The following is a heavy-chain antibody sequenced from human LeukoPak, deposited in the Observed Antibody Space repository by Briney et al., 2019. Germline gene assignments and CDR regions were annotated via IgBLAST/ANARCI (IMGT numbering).Heavy chain of an antibody. CDR1: GFTFRTSG. V-gene: IGHV3-21*04. CDR2: IGTSSSDT. CDR3: AKDLTSYYYDSSGYH. J-gene: IGHJ5*02. Sequence: GGSLRLSCAGSGFTFRTSGMNWVRQAPGEGLELVSFIGTSSSDTYYADSVKGRFTISRDNAKDSLYLQMNSLRAEDTAVYYCAKDLTSYYYDSSGYHWGQGTLVTVSS. D-gene: IGHD3-22*01.